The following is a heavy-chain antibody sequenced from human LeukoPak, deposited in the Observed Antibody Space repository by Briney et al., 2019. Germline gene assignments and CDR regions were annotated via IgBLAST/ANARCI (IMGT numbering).Heavy chain of an antibody. CDR3: ARSLVQGMVIKRPFDY. J-gene: IGHJ4*02. V-gene: IGHV3-23*01. D-gene: IGHD3-3*01. Sequence: PGGALRLSCAASVCTFSNYGMSWVRPAPGKGLEGVSARSGSHGTTYYADSVKGRCTISRDNSKNTLYLQMNTLRAEDTAVYYCARSLVQGMVIKRPFDYWGQGTPVTVSS. CDR1: VCTFSNYG. CDR2: RSGSHGTT.